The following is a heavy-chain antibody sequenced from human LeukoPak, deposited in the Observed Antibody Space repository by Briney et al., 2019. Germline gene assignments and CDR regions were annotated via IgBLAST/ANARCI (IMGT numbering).Heavy chain of an antibody. D-gene: IGHD6-13*01. CDR3: AKDQQQPRAFDY. CDR2: ISGSGGST. CDR1: GFTFSSYA. Sequence: GGSLGLSCAASGFTFSSYAMGWVRQAPGKGLEWVSAISGSGGSTYYADSVKGRFTISRDNSKNTLYLQMNSLRAEDTAVYYCAKDQQQPRAFDYWGQGTLVTVSS. V-gene: IGHV3-23*01. J-gene: IGHJ4*02.